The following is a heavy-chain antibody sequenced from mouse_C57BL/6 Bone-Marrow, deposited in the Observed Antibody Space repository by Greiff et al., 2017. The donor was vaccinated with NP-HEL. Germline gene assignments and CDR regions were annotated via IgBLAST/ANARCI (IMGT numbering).Heavy chain of an antibody. D-gene: IGHD1-3*01. CDR2: IYPRSGNT. CDR3: ASESNYAMDY. J-gene: IGHJ4*01. CDR1: GYTFTSYG. Sequence: VQLQQSGAELARPGASVKLSCKASGYTFTSYGISWVKQRTGQGLEWIGEIYPRSGNTYYNEKFKGKATLTADKSSSTAYMELRSLTSEDSAVYFCASESNYAMDYWGQGTSVTVSS. V-gene: IGHV1-81*01.